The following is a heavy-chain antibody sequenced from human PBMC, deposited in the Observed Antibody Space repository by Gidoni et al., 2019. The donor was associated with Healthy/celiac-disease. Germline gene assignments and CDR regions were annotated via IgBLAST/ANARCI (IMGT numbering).Heavy chain of an antibody. CDR1: GCTLMSQG. CDR2: IWYDGSNN. Sequence: QVQLLAAGGGVVQPGRSLRRPCAASGCTLMSQGMHAVRQAPVKGLGWVAVIWYDGSNNYYADSVEGRFTISRDNSKNTLYLQMNRLRDEDTAVYYCAREGRRSSGFKGYYYYMDVWGKGTTVTVSS. CDR3: AREGRRSSGFKGYYYYMDV. V-gene: IGHV3-33*01. D-gene: IGHD6-19*01. J-gene: IGHJ6*03.